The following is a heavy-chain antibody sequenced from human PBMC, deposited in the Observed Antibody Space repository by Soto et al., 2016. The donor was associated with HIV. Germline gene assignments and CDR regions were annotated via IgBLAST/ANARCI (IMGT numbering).Heavy chain of an antibody. CDR1: GFTFSSYS. V-gene: IGHV3-21*01. J-gene: IGHJ4*03. D-gene: IGHD1-1*01. Sequence: EVQLVESGGGLVKPGGSLRLSCAASGFTFSSYSMNWVRQAPGKGLEWVSCISSSGSYIYYADSLKGRFTISRDNAKNSLYLQMNSLRAEDTAVYYCAGFGMYHWNAKGGYFFDNWARDPGHRLL. CDR2: ISSSGSYI. CDR3: AGFGMYHWNAKGGYFFDN.